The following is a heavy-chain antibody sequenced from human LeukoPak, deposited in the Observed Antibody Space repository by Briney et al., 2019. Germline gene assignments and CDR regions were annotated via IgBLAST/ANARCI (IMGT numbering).Heavy chain of an antibody. J-gene: IGHJ3*02. Sequence: SETLSLTCGVSNASFRGYNWSWIRQFPGKGLEWIGEINHSGSVSSNPSLMGRVTISIDTSKNQFSLKLSSVTAADTAVYYCARRGDEIAFDIWGQGTMVTVSS. V-gene: IGHV4-34*01. CDR2: INHSGSV. CDR3: ARRGDEIAFDI. D-gene: IGHD2-21*02. CDR1: NASFRGYN.